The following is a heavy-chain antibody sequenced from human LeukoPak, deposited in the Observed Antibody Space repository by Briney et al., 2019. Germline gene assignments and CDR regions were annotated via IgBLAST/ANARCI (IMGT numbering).Heavy chain of an antibody. J-gene: IGHJ6*03. V-gene: IGHV4-59*01. CDR3: ARTSYDFWSGYYTGYYYMDV. CDR2: IYYSGST. Sequence: SETLSLTCTLSGGSISSYYWSWIRQPRGEGLEWIGHIYYSGSTNYNPSLKSRVTISVDTSKNQFSLKLSSVTAADTAVYYCARTSYDFWSGYYTGYYYMDVWGKGTTVTVSS. D-gene: IGHD3-3*01. CDR1: GGSISSYY.